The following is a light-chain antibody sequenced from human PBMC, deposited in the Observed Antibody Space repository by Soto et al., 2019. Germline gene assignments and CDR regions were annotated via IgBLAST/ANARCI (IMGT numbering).Light chain of an antibody. V-gene: IGKV3-20*01. CDR2: GAS. CDR3: QQYGSLRFT. Sequence: EIVLTQSPGTLSLSPGKRATLSCRASQSVSSSYLAWYQQKPGQAPRLLIYGASSRATGIPDRFSGSGSGTDFTLTISRLEPEDFAVYYCQQYGSLRFTFGQGTRLEIK. CDR1: QSVSSSY. J-gene: IGKJ5*01.